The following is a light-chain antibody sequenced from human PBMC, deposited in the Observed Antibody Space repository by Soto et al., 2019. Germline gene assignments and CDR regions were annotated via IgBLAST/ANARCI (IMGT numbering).Light chain of an antibody. CDR2: GAS. J-gene: IGKJ2*01. CDR3: LQYNDWPPMQYT. Sequence: EIVMTQSPATLSVSPGERVTLSCRASQSVSSDLAWYQYKPGQAPRLLIYGASTRATGTPARFSGSGSGTEFSLSISSLQSEDFAVYYCLQYNDWPPMQYTFGQGTKLEIK. V-gene: IGKV3-15*01. CDR1: QSVSSD.